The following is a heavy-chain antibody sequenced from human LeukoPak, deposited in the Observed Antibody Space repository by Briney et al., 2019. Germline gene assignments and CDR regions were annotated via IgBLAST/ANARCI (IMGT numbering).Heavy chain of an antibody. CDR3: ARDAGYGDAFDI. V-gene: IGHV3-21*01. Sequence: GGSLRLSCAASGFTFSSYSMNWVRHAPGKGLEWVSSISSSSSYIYYADSVKGRFTISRDNAKNSLYLQMNSLRAEDTAVYYCARDAGYGDAFDIWGQGTMVTVSS. D-gene: IGHD5-12*01. CDR2: ISSSSSYI. CDR1: GFTFSSYS. J-gene: IGHJ3*02.